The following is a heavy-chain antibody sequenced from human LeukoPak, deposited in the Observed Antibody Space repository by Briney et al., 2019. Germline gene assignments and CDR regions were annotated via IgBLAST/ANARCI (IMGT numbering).Heavy chain of an antibody. V-gene: IGHV3-23*01. Sequence: GGSLTLSCTASGCTFSYYAMSWVRQAPGKRLEGVASLSGSGGTTYYADSVRGRFTISRDNAKNTLYLQVKGLRAEDTAVYYCADGGDWKTRYFDHWGRGTLVTVSS. D-gene: IGHD1-1*01. CDR1: GCTFSYYA. CDR3: ADGGDWKTRYFDH. CDR2: LSGSGGTT. J-gene: IGHJ4*02.